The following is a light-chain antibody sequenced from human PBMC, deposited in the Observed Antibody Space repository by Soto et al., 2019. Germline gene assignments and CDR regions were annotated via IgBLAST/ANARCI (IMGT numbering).Light chain of an antibody. Sequence: EIVMTQSPATLSVSPGERATLSCKASQSVSSNLAWYQQKPGQAPRLLIFGASTRATDIPARFSGSGSGTEFTLTISSLQSEDFAVYYGQQYHNSPPWTFGQGTKVEIK. CDR1: QSVSSN. V-gene: IGKV3-15*01. CDR3: QQYHNSPPWT. CDR2: GAS. J-gene: IGKJ1*01.